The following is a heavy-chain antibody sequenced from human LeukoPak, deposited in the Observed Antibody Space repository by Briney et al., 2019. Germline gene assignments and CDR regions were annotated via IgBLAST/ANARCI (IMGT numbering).Heavy chain of an antibody. D-gene: IGHD3-10*01. V-gene: IGHV4-59*01. Sequence: SETLSLTCTVTGGSISSYYWSWIRQPPGKGLEWIGYIYYSGSTNYNPSLKSRVTISIDTSKNQFSLKLSSVTAADTAMYYCARGSGVDLGYWGQGTLVTVSS. J-gene: IGHJ4*02. CDR3: ARGSGVDLGY. CDR1: GGSISSYY. CDR2: IYYSGST.